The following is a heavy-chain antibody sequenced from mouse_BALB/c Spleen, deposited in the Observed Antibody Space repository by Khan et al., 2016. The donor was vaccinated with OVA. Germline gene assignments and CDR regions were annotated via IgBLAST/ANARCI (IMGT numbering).Heavy chain of an antibody. CDR3: ARKNGSDFDY. CDR1: GYSFTGYF. D-gene: IGHD1-1*01. Sequence: VQLQQPGPELVKPGASVKISCKASGYSFTGYFMNWVMQSHGKSLEWIGRINPHIGETFYNQKFKGKATLTVDESSSTVHMELRSLASEDSAVYYCARKNGSDFDYWGQGTTLTGSS. V-gene: IGHV1-20*02. CDR2: INPHIGET. J-gene: IGHJ2*01.